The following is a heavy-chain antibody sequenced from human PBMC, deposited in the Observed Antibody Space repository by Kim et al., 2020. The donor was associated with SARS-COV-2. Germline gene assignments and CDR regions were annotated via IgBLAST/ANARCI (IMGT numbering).Heavy chain of an antibody. V-gene: IGHV3-33*06. D-gene: IGHD4-17*01. CDR2: K. J-gene: IGHJ4*02. CDR3: AKDEYGTIDY. Sequence: KWKVESVKVRFIISRDNSNNTLFLQMNSLRADDAAVYYCAKDEYGTIDYWGQGTLVTVSS.